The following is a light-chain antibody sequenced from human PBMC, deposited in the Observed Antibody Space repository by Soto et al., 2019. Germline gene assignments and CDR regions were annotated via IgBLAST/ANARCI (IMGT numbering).Light chain of an antibody. CDR2: AAS. J-gene: IGKJ1*01. V-gene: IGKV1-9*01. CDR3: QPFIVYPLA. CDR1: QDISSH. Sequence: IQLTQSPSSLSASVGDRVTITCRASQDISSHLAWYQQKPGKAPKLLIYAASTLQSGVPSRFSSRGSGTYFTLTISSLQPEDFATYYCQPFIVYPLAFGQGTKVEVK.